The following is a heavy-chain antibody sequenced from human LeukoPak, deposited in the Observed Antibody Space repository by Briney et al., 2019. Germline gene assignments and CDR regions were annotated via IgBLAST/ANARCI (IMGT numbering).Heavy chain of an antibody. CDR2: IIPIFGTA. D-gene: IGHD2-8*01. CDR3: ARVRLHVDNGVWLTYYMDV. J-gene: IGHJ6*03. V-gene: IGHV1-69*05. Sequence: SSVKVSCKASGGTFSSYAISWVRQAPGQGLEWMGRIIPIFGTANYAQKFQGRVTITMDESTSTAYMELSSLRSEDTAVYYCARVRLHVDNGVWLTYYMDVWGKGTTVTVSS. CDR1: GGTFSSYA.